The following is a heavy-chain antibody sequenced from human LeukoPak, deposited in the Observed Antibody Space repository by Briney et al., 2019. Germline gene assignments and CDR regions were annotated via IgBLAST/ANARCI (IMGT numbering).Heavy chain of an antibody. CDR1: GYTFTSYY. Sequence: EASVKVSCKASGYTFTSYYMHWVRQAPGQGLEWMGIINPSGGSTSYAQKFQGRVTMTRDTSTSTVYMELSSLRSEDTAVYYCARDLARMWIQLPRFRAGLDVWGQGTTVTVSS. CDR2: INPSGGST. D-gene: IGHD5-18*01. CDR3: ARDLARMWIQLPRFRAGLDV. V-gene: IGHV1-46*01. J-gene: IGHJ6*02.